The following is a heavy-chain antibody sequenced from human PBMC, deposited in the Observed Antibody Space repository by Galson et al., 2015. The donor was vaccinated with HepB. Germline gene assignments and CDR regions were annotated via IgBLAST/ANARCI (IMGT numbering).Heavy chain of an antibody. Sequence: ETLSLTCTVSGGSISGSTYYWGWVRQSPEKGLEWIGSISYSGTTYYQSSLKGRVAMSVDTSKNPFSLRLSSLTAADTAVYYCARRLGRSTVITPGDYWGQGTLVTVSS. CDR3: ARRLGRSTVITPGDY. D-gene: IGHD4-17*01. CDR1: GGSISGSTYY. J-gene: IGHJ4*02. CDR2: ISYSGTT. V-gene: IGHV4-39*01.